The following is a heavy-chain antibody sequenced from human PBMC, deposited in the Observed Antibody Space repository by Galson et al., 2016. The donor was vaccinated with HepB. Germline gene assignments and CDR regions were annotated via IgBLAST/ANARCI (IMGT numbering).Heavy chain of an antibody. CDR1: GFTFSNYS. V-gene: IGHV3-21*01. J-gene: IGHJ6*03. D-gene: IGHD5-24*01. CDR3: AREGLGDGYNSLNYYSYYMDV. CDR2: TSSSSTYI. Sequence: SLRLSCAASGFTFSNYSLNWVRQAPGTGLEWVSSTSSSSTYIYYADSVTRGFPISRDNAKNSLYLQMSSLRAEDTAVYYCAREGLGDGYNSLNYYSYYMDVWGKGTTVTVSS.